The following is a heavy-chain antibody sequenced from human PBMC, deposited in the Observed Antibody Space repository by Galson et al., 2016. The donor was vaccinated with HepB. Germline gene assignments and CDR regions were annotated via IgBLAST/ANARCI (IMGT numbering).Heavy chain of an antibody. CDR2: SSNSGGIT. CDR3: VKEFVATGAVVGDY. V-gene: IGHV3-23*01. Sequence: SLRLSCAASGLTFSTYAMGWVRQAPGKGLEWVSASSNSGGITYYADSVKGRFTISRDNSKDTLYLQMNSLRVEDTALYYCVKEFVATGAVVGDYWGQGTLVSVSS. CDR1: GLTFSTYA. D-gene: IGHD2-21*01. J-gene: IGHJ4*02.